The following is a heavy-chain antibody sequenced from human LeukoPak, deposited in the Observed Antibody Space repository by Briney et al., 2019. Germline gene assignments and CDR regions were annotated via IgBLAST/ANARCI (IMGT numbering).Heavy chain of an antibody. CDR2: MNPNSGNT. CDR3: ARGSPQYYDSSGYYAPRWFDP. V-gene: IGHV1-8*01. CDR1: GYTFTSYD. D-gene: IGHD3-22*01. Sequence: ASVKVSCKASGYTFTSYDINRVRQATGQGLEWMGWMNPNSGNTGYAQKFQGRVTMTRNTSVSTAYMELSSLRSEDTAVYYCARGSPQYYDSSGYYAPRWFDPWGQGTLVTVSS. J-gene: IGHJ5*02.